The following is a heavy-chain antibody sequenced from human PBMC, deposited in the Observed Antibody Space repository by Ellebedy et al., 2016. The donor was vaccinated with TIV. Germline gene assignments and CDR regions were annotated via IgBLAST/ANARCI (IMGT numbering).Heavy chain of an antibody. D-gene: IGHD4-23*01. CDR1: GFNSDKYA. CDR3: ARDPGGNFGDY. V-gene: IGHV3-9*02. CDR2: ISWNSGTR. Sequence: SLKISXSGSGFNSDKYAMHWVRQVPGKGLEWVSGISWNSGTRAYADSVMGRFTISRDNAKNSLYLQMNSLRAEDTAVYYCARDPGGNFGDYWGQGTLVTV. J-gene: IGHJ4*02.